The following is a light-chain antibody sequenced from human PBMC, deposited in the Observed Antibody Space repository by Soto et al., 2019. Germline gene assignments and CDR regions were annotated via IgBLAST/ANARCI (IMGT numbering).Light chain of an antibody. CDR2: TAS. Sequence: DIQMTQSPSTLSASVGDRVTITCRASQSINTWLAWYQQKPGKAPRLLIYTASSLESGVPSRFSGSGSGTEFTLTISSLQPEDFATYYCQQHESYPRTFGQGTKVEIK. V-gene: IGKV1-5*03. CDR1: QSINTW. J-gene: IGKJ1*01. CDR3: QQHESYPRT.